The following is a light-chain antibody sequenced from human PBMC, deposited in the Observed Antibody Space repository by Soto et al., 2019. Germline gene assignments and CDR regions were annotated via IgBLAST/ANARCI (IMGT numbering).Light chain of an antibody. CDR1: SSDVGGYNY. CDR2: DVS. J-gene: IGLJ2*01. CDR3: SSYASSNTQV. Sequence: QSVLTQPASLSGSPGQSITVSCIGTSSDVGGYNYVSWYQQHPGKAPKLMIHDVSDRPSGVSNRFSGSKSGNTASLTISGLQAEDEAYYYCSSYASSNTQVFGGGTKLTVL. V-gene: IGLV2-14*01.